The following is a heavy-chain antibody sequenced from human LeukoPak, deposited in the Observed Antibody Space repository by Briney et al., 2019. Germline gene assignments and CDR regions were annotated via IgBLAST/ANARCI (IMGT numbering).Heavy chain of an antibody. CDR1: GFTLRCYL. J-gene: IGHJ6*02. Sequence: GGALRLSCGASGFTLRCYLMHWVRQAPEKGLVWGSRINSDGSSTSYADSVKGRFTISRDNAKNTLYLQMNSLRAEDTAVYYCARERVGYYYDGMDVWGQGTTVTVSS. CDR2: INSDGSST. V-gene: IGHV3-74*01. CDR3: ARERVGYYYDGMDV.